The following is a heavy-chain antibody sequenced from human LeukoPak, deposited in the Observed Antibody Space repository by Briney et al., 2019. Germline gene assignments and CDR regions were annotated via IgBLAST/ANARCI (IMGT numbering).Heavy chain of an antibody. CDR1: GGSISSSSYY. CDR3: ARDRYSYGTPENWFDP. D-gene: IGHD5-18*01. Sequence: SETLSLTCTVSGGSISSSSYYWGWIRQPPGKGLEWIVSIYYSGSTYYNPSLKSRVTISVDTSKNQFSLKLSSVTAADTAVYYCARDRYSYGTPENWFDPWGQGTLVTVSS. V-gene: IGHV4-39*07. CDR2: IYYSGST. J-gene: IGHJ5*02.